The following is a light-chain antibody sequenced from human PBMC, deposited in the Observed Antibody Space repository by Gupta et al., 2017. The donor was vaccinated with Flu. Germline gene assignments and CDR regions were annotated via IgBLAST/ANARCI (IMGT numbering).Light chain of an antibody. Sequence: QTVMSQPPSASESPGQRITITCTGDDSNIRNNYVHWYQQVAGTAPRLVVYRNNKRPLGVPDRFSGSKSGTSASLAISGLRPEDEGIYYCAAWDDILNGVMLGGGTKLTVL. J-gene: IGLJ3*02. V-gene: IGLV1-47*01. CDR1: DSNIRNNY. CDR2: RNN. CDR3: AAWDDILNGVM.